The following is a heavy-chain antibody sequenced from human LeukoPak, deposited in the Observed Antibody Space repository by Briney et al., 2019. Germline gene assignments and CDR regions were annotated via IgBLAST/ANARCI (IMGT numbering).Heavy chain of an antibody. CDR1: GFTFSSYA. CDR2: ISGSGGGT. CDR3: AKDDVYCGGGSCFGDLDS. V-gene: IGHV3-23*01. D-gene: IGHD2-15*01. J-gene: IGHJ4*02. Sequence: SGGSLRLSCAASGFTFSSYAMNWVRQAPGKGLEWVSAISGSGGGTYYADSVKGWFTISRDNSKDTLYLQMNSLRAEDTALYYCAKDDVYCGGGSCFGDLDSWGQGTLVTVSS.